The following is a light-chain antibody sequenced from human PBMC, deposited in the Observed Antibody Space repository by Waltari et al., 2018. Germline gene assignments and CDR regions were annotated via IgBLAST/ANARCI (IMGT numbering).Light chain of an antibody. V-gene: IGKV3-20*01. J-gene: IGKJ1*01. CDR2: GAS. CDR1: QSVTSNY. CDR3: QQYGSSPWT. Sequence: EIVLTQSPGTLSLSPGETATLSCRASQSVTSNYLAWYQQKPGQAPRLLISGASSRATGIPDRFIGGGSGTDFTLTISRLETEDFAVYHCQQYGSSPWTFGQGTKVEIK.